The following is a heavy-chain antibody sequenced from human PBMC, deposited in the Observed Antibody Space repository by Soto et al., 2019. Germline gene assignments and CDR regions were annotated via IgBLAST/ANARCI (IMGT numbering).Heavy chain of an antibody. V-gene: IGHV3-64*01. Sequence: EVQLVESGGGLVQPGGSLRLSCAASGFTFSSYAMHWVRQAPGKGLEYVSELTSNGGNTDYASSVNGRFTISRDNSKNTRYLQMGSLRAEDMAVYYCARRIPFGYGMDVWGQGTTVTVSS. CDR3: ARRIPFGYGMDV. D-gene: IGHD2-21*01. CDR1: GFTFSSYA. CDR2: LTSNGGNT. J-gene: IGHJ6*02.